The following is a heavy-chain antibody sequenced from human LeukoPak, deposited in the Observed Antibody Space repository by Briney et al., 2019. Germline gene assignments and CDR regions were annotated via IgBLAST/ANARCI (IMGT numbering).Heavy chain of an antibody. V-gene: IGHV3-13*01. J-gene: IGHJ4*02. CDR1: GFTFSNCD. D-gene: IGHD2-15*01. Sequence: QPGGSLRLSCAASGFTFSNCDMHWVRHPTGKGLEWVSAIDTAGDTYYPDSVRGRFTFSRENAKNSLSLQMNSLRAEDTAVYYCARAWRGCIGGRCPYYFDYWGQGTLVTVSS. CDR3: ARAWRGCIGGRCPYYFDY. CDR2: IDTAGDT.